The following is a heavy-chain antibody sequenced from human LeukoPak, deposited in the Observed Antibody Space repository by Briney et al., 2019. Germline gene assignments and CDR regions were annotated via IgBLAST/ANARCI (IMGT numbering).Heavy chain of an antibody. Sequence: PGGSLRLSCAASGFTFSSYWMSWVRQAPGKGLEWVANIKQDGSEKYYVDSVKGRFTISRDNAKNSLYLQMNSLRAEDTAVYYCARERMVRGVINYYYGMDVWGKGTTVTVSS. CDR2: IKQDGSEK. CDR1: GFTFSSYW. D-gene: IGHD3-10*01. J-gene: IGHJ6*04. V-gene: IGHV3-7*03. CDR3: ARERMVRGVINYYYGMDV.